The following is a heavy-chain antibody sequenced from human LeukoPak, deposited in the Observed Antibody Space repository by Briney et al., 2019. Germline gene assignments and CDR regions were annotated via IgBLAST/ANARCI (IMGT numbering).Heavy chain of an antibody. V-gene: IGHV1-2*04. CDR2: INPNSGGT. CDR3: ARDHSSWYRGEYFQH. Sequence: GASVKVSCKASGYTFTGYYMHWVRQAPGQGLEWMGWINPNSGGTNYAQKFQGWVTMTRDTSISTAYMELRSLRSDDTAVYYCARDHSSWYRGEYFQHWGQGTLVTVSS. CDR1: GYTFTGYY. D-gene: IGHD6-13*01. J-gene: IGHJ1*01.